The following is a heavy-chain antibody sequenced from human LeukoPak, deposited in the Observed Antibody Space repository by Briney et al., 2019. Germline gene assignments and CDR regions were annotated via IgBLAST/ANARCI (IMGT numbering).Heavy chain of an antibody. CDR1: GGSLSDSA. Sequence: SVKVSCKASGGSLSDSAVFWVRQAPGHGLEWMGKIIVSLGITDYAQKFQDRVTITVDKTTSTAYMELSSLRSDDTAVYYCARESVRFGVVKEGDLWGQGTLVSVSS. CDR2: IIVSLGIT. D-gene: IGHD3-3*01. J-gene: IGHJ5*02. V-gene: IGHV1-69*04. CDR3: ARESVRFGVVKEGDL.